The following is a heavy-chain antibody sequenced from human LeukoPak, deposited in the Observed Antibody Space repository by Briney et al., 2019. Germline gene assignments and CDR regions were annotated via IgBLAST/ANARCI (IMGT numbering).Heavy chain of an antibody. CDR2: IYHSGST. CDR3: ARDSMVRGVIKRGFDP. J-gene: IGHJ5*02. CDR1: GYSISSGYY. V-gene: IGHV4-38-2*02. D-gene: IGHD3-10*01. Sequence: SETLSLTCTVSGYSISSGYYWGWIRQPPGKGLEWIGSIYHSGSTYYNPSLKSRVTISVDTSKNQFSLKLSSVTAADTAVYYCARDSMVRGVIKRGFDPWGQGTLVTVSS.